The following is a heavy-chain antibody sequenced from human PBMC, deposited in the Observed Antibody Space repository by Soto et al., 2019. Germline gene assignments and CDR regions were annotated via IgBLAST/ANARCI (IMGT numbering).Heavy chain of an antibody. D-gene: IGHD3-10*01. Sequence: QVQLVQSGAEVKKPGASVKVSCKASGYTFTSYAMHWVRQAPGQRREWMGWINAGNGNTKYSQKFQGRVTITRDTSASTAYMELSSLRSEDTAVYYCAREQRGITMVRGPTGLGYWGQGTLVTVSS. CDR1: GYTFTSYA. CDR2: INAGNGNT. V-gene: IGHV1-3*01. J-gene: IGHJ4*02. CDR3: AREQRGITMVRGPTGLGY.